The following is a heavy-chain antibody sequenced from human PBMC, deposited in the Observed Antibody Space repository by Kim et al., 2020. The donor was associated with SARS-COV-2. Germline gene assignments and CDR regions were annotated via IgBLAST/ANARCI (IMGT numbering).Heavy chain of an antibody. Sequence: NYAQKVQGRVTITADESTSTAYMELSSLRSEDTAVYYCAKNYGSGKLLDYWGQGTLVTVSS. D-gene: IGHD3-10*01. CDR3: AKNYGSGKLLDY. J-gene: IGHJ4*02. V-gene: IGHV1-69*01.